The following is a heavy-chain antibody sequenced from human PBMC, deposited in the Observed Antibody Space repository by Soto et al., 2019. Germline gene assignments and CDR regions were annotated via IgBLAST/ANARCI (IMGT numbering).Heavy chain of an antibody. D-gene: IGHD5-18*01. J-gene: IGHJ4*02. CDR2: ISGSGANT. CDR1: GFTFSSYA. CDR3: VRERSGYSYADS. Sequence: GGSLRLSWAASGFTFSSYAMSWVRQAPGKGLEWVSAISGSGANTYYTDSVKGRFTTSRDNFKNTLYLQMNSLRAEDSAMFYCVRERSGYSYADSWGKGPLVTVSS. V-gene: IGHV3-23*01.